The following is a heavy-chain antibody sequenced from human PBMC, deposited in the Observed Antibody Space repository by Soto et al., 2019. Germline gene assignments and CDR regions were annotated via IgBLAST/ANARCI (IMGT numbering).Heavy chain of an antibody. J-gene: IGHJ5*02. CDR1: GYNFSGYY. Sequence: GASVKVSCKASGYNFSGYYMHWVRQAPGQGLEWMGWINPNSGDTDYAQKFQGWVTMTRDTSISTAYMELSRVTSDDTAVYYCTRGSRIISGDAFFDPWGQGTLVTAPQ. CDR2: INPNSGDT. D-gene: IGHD3-16*01. CDR3: TRGSRIISGDAFFDP. V-gene: IGHV1-2*04.